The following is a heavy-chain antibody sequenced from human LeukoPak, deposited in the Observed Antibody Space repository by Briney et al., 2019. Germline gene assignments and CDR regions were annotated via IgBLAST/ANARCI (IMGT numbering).Heavy chain of an antibody. Sequence: GGSLRLSCAASGFTVSTNYMSWVRQAPGKGLEWVSVIYNDGSTYYADSVKGRFTISRDNSKNTLFLQMSTLRAEDTAVYYCAGASGSFAYWGQGTLVTVSS. CDR2: IYNDGST. J-gene: IGHJ4*02. V-gene: IGHV3-53*01. D-gene: IGHD2-15*01. CDR1: GFTVSTNY. CDR3: AGASGSFAY.